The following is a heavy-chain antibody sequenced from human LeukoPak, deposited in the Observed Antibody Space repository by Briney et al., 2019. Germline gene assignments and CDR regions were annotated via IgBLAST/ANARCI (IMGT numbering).Heavy chain of an antibody. CDR3: ARHQEFAMAAVKSCSDP. CDR1: AYTFTSSD. Sequence: GASVKVSCKASAYTFTSSDINCVRHAPGQGLEWMGWTSAYNGNTIYAQKLQGRVTMTTDTSTNPAYMEVRSLRSGDTAVYYCARHQEFAMAAVKSCSDPWGQGTLVTVSS. J-gene: IGHJ5*02. D-gene: IGHD6-13*01. V-gene: IGHV1-18*01. CDR2: TSAYNGNT.